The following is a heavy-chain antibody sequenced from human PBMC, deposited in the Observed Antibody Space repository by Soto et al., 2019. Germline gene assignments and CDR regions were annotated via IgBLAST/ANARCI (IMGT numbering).Heavy chain of an antibody. CDR3: ARDLEYCSGGSCYSYWSDP. CDR1: GGSISSYY. CDR2: IYTSGST. D-gene: IGHD2-15*01. Sequence: PSETLSLTCTVSGGSISSYYWSWIRQPAGKGPEWIGRIYTSGSTNYNPSLKSRVTMSVDTSKNQFSLKLSSVTAADTAVYYCARDLEYCSGGSCYSYWSDPWGQGTLVTVS. J-gene: IGHJ5*02. V-gene: IGHV4-4*07.